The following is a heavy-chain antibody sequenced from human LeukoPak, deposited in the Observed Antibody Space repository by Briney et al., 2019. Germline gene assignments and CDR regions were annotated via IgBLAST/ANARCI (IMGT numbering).Heavy chain of an antibody. CDR2: ISSSGSTI. CDR1: GFTVSSNY. J-gene: IGHJ5*02. D-gene: IGHD3-10*01. CDR3: ARERTITMVRGVNTNWFDP. Sequence: GGSLRLSCAASGFTVSSNYMSWIRQAPGKGLEWVSYISSSGSTIYYADSVKGRFTISRDNAKNSLYLQMNSLRAEDTAVYYCARERTITMVRGVNTNWFDPWGQGALVTVSS. V-gene: IGHV3-11*01.